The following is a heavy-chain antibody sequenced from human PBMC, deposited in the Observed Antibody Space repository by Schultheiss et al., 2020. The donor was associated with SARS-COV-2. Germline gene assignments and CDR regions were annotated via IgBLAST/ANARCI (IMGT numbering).Heavy chain of an antibody. Sequence: SQTLSLTCTVSGGSISSYYWSWIRQPPGKGLEWIGYIYYSGSTNYNPSLKSRVTISVDTSKNQFSLKLSSVTAADTAVYYCARGGKFGITGGNWFDPWGLGTLVTVSS. V-gene: IGHV4-59*12. CDR1: GGSISSYY. CDR3: ARGGKFGITGGNWFDP. J-gene: IGHJ5*02. D-gene: IGHD3-16*01. CDR2: IYYSGST.